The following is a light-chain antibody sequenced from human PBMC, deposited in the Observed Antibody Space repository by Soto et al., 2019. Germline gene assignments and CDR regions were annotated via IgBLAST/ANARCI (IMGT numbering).Light chain of an antibody. CDR2: DAS. Sequence: DIQMTQSPATRSASVGDRVTITCRASQSISSWLAWYQQKPGKAPKLLIYDASSLESGVPSRFSGSGSGTEFTLTISSLQPDDFATYYCQQYNSYSPATFGQGTKVEIK. J-gene: IGKJ1*01. V-gene: IGKV1-5*01. CDR1: QSISSW. CDR3: QQYNSYSPAT.